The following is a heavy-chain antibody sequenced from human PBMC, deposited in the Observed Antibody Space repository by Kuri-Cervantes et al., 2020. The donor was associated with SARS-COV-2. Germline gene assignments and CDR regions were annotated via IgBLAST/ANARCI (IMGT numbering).Heavy chain of an antibody. CDR3: ARGRVTMVRGQRRVWFDP. CDR1: GGSISSGDYY. V-gene: IGHV4-30-4*01. CDR2: TYYSGST. D-gene: IGHD3-10*01. Sequence: SCTVSGGSISSGDYYWSWIRQPPGKGLEWIGYTYYSGSTYYNPSLKSRVTISVDTSKNQFSLKLSSVTAADTAVYYCARGRVTMVRGQRRVWFDPWGQGTLVTVSS. J-gene: IGHJ5*02.